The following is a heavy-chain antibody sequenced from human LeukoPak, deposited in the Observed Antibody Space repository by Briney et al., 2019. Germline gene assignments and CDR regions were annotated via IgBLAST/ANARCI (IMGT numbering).Heavy chain of an antibody. D-gene: IGHD3-10*01. V-gene: IGHV3-30*18. CDR3: ANGYYYGSGSYYKEAFDI. CDR1: GFTFSNYG. CDR2: ISYDGSNK. Sequence: GGSLGLSCAASGFTFSNYGMHWVRQAPGKGLEWVVVISYDGSNKYYADSVKGRFTISRDNSKNTLYLQMNSLRAEDTAVYYCANGYYYGSGSYYKEAFDIWGQGTMVTVSS. J-gene: IGHJ3*02.